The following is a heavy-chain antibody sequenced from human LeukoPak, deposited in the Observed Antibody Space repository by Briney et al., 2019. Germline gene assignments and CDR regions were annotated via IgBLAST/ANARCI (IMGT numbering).Heavy chain of an antibody. D-gene: IGHD2-2*01. CDR1: GFTFDDYA. CDR3: AKASGGYCSSISCYHFDY. Sequence: GTSLRLSCAASGFTFDDYAMHWARQAPGKGLEWVSRISWNSGTRRYADSVKGRFTISRDNAKNSLYLQMNGLRAEDTALYYCAKASGGYCSSISCYHFDYWGQGILVTVSS. CDR2: ISWNSGTR. J-gene: IGHJ4*02. V-gene: IGHV3-9*01.